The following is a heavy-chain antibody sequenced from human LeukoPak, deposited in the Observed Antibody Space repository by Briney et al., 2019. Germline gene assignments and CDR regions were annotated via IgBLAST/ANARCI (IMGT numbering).Heavy chain of an antibody. Sequence: SETLSLTCTVSGYSISNGYYWGWIRQPPGKGLEWIGSGYHSGSTYYNPSLKGRVTISVDTSKNQFSLKLSSVTAADTAVYYCARKDSNHQMLDYWGQGTLVTVSS. J-gene: IGHJ4*02. CDR3: ARKDSNHQMLDY. D-gene: IGHD4-11*01. CDR2: GYHSGST. V-gene: IGHV4-38-2*02. CDR1: GYSISNGYY.